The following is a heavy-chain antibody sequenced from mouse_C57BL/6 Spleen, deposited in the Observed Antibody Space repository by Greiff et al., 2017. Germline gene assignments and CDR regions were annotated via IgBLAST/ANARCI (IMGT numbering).Heavy chain of an antibody. J-gene: IGHJ4*01. CDR1: GYTFTTYS. Sequence: LQESGAGLVKPGASVKLSCKASGYTFTTYSMKWMKQNPGKSLEWIGNFRPYNDNTNYNEKFKGKATLTVEISSNTVYMKLNRLTSDDTAVYYCARNCNCYAMDYWGQGTSVTVSS. CDR2: FRPYNDNT. CDR3: ARNCNCYAMDY. V-gene: IGHV1-47*01. D-gene: IGHD2-1*01.